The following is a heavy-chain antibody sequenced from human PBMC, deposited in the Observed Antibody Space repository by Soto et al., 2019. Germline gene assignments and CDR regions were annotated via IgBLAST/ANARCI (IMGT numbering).Heavy chain of an antibody. CDR3: AKNRGRVTTSWHFDY. V-gene: IGHV1-46*01. CDR1: GYTFTSYY. D-gene: IGHD4-17*01. J-gene: IGHJ4*02. Sequence: ASVKVSCKASGYTFTSYYMHWVRQAPGQGLEWMGVIEPSGGSKSYTQKFQGRITMTRDTSKNTLYLQMSSLRGEDTAVYYCAKNRGRVTTSWHFDYWGQGTLVTVSS. CDR2: IEPSGGSK.